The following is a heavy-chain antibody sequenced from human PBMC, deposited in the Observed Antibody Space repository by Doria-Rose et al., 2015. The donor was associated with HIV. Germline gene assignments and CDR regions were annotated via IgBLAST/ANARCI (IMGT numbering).Heavy chain of an antibody. CDR1: GFSFESYA. V-gene: IGHV3-9*01. CDR3: AKAPIIGPKYYFYMDV. J-gene: IGHJ6*03. D-gene: IGHD3-3*01. Sequence: VQLQESGGGLVQPGRSLRLSCVGSGFSFESYAMHWVRLAPGKGLEWVAGISWDSGAIGNADSVEGRFTISRDNAKKSVYLEMRSLRPEDTAFYYCAKAPIIGPKYYFYMDVWGKGTSVTVSS. CDR2: ISWDSGAI.